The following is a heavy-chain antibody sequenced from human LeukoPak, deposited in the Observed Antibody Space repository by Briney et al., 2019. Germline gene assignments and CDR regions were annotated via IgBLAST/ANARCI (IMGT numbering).Heavy chain of an antibody. CDR1: GGSFSGYY. Sequence: SETLSLTCAVYGGSFSGYYWSWLRQPPGKGLEWIGEINHSGSTNYNPSLKSRVTISVDTSKNQFSLKLSSVTAADTAVYYCARGRGYSYGLPFDYWGQGTLVTVSS. D-gene: IGHD5-18*01. CDR2: INHSGST. J-gene: IGHJ4*02. V-gene: IGHV4-34*01. CDR3: ARGRGYSYGLPFDY.